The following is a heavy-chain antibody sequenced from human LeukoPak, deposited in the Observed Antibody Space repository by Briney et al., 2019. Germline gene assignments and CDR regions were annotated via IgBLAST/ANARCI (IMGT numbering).Heavy chain of an antibody. Sequence: PLASVKVSCKASGYTFTSYYMHWVRQAPGQGLEWMGIINPSGGSTSYAQKFQGRVTMTRDTSTSTVYMELSSLRSEDTAVYYCARRSSKDFWSGYSFDYWGQGTLVTVSS. D-gene: IGHD3-3*01. V-gene: IGHV1-46*01. CDR1: GYTFTSYY. CDR2: INPSGGST. CDR3: ARRSSKDFWSGYSFDY. J-gene: IGHJ4*02.